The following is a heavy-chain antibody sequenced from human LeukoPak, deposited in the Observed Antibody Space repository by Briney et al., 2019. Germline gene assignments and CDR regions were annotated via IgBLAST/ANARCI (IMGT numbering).Heavy chain of an antibody. CDR3: ARKTGGMDV. V-gene: IGHV3-64*02. Sequence: GGSLRLSCDASGFTFSSYAMHWLRQAPGKGLEYVSSITSNGGTTYYADSVKGRFTISRDNCKNTLYLQMGSLRAEDMAVYYCARKTGGMDVWGQGTTVTVSS. CDR1: GFTFSSYA. CDR2: ITSNGGTT. J-gene: IGHJ6*02.